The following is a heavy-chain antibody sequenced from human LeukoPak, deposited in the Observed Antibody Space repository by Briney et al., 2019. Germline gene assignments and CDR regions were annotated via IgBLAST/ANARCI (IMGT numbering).Heavy chain of an antibody. CDR2: ISSNGGST. J-gene: IGHJ4*02. CDR3: VKVFYSGHDFAPTAFDY. V-gene: IGHV3-64D*06. Sequence: PGGSLRLSCSASGFTFSSYAMHWVRQAPGKGLEYVSAISSNGGSTYYADSVKGRFTISRDNSKNTLYLQMSSLRAEDTAVYYCVKVFYSGHDFAPTAFDYWGQGTLVTVSS. CDR1: GFTFSSYA. D-gene: IGHD5-12*01.